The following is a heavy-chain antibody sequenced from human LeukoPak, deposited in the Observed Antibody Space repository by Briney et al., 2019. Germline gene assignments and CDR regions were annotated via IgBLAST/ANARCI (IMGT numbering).Heavy chain of an antibody. Sequence: PGGSLRLSCAASGFTFSSYSMNWVRQAPGKGLEWVSYISSSSSTIYYADSVKGRFTISRDNAKNSLYLQMNSLRAEDTAVYYCASLEWELLRAPHFDYWGQGTLVTVPS. CDR1: GFTFSSYS. CDR2: ISSSSSTI. CDR3: ASLEWELLRAPHFDY. D-gene: IGHD1-26*01. J-gene: IGHJ4*02. V-gene: IGHV3-48*01.